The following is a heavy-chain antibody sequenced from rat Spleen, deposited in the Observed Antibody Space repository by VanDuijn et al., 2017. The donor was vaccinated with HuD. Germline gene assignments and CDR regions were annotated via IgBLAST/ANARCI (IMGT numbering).Heavy chain of an antibody. CDR3: TRELGHYDGTYYLDY. CDR1: GFSLTSYH. D-gene: IGHD1-12*02. V-gene: IGHV2S1*01. CDR2: IWTGGST. Sequence: QVQLKESGPGLVQPSQTLSLTCTVSGFSLTSYHVSWVRQPPGKGLEWMGIIWTGGSTDDNSALKSRLSISRDTSKSQVFLKMNSLQTEDTAIYYCTRELGHYDGTYYLDYWGQGVMVTVSS. J-gene: IGHJ2*01.